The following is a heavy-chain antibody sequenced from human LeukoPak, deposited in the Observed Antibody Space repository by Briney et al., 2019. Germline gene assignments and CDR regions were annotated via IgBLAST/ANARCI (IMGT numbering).Heavy chain of an antibody. D-gene: IGHD1-26*01. V-gene: IGHV1-18*01. CDR2: ISARNGKT. CDR1: GYTFTNYG. CDR3: ARDTEWEKNPDYFDY. Sequence: ASVKISCKAFGYTFTNYGISWVRQAPGQGLEWMGWISARNGKTNYAQKVQGRVTMTTDTSATTAYMELRSLRSDDTAVYYCARDTEWEKNPDYFDYWGQGTLVTVSS. J-gene: IGHJ4*02.